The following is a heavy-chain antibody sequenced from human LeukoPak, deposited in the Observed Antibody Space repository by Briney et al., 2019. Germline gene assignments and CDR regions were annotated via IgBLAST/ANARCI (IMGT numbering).Heavy chain of an antibody. Sequence: SGPTLVKPTQALTLTCTFSGFSLSTSGVGVGWIRQPPGKALEWLALISWDDDKRYSPSLKSRLTITKDTSKNQVVRTMTNMDAVDTATFSCAHRPPALYFDFWGQGTLVTVSS. CDR1: GFSLSTSGVG. J-gene: IGHJ4*02. CDR2: ISWDDDK. CDR3: AHRPPALYFDF. V-gene: IGHV2-5*02. D-gene: IGHD2-2*01.